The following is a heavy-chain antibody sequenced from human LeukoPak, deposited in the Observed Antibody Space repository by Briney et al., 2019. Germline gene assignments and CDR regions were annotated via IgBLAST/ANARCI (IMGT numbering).Heavy chain of an antibody. CDR1: GGTFSSCA. CDR2: IIPIFGTA. J-gene: IGHJ5*02. CDR3: ARYLGLGWFDP. D-gene: IGHD7-27*01. Sequence: VASVKVSCKASGGTFSSCAISWVRQAPGQGLEWMGGIIPIFGTANYAQKFQGRVTITADKSTSTAYMELSSLRSEDTAVYYCARYLGLGWFDPWGQGTLVTVSS. V-gene: IGHV1-69*06.